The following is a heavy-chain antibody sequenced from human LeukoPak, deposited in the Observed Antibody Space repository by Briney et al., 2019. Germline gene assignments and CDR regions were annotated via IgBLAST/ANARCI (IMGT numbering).Heavy chain of an antibody. V-gene: IGHV3-66*01. CDR1: GFTVSSNY. D-gene: IGHD3-16*01. Sequence: GGSLRLSCAASGFTVSSNYMSWVRQAPGKGLEWVSVIYSGGSTYYADSVKGRFTISRDNSKNTLYLQMNSLRAEDTAVYYCARDNYDYVWGSHYYYYMDVWGKGTTVTISS. J-gene: IGHJ6*03. CDR2: IYSGGST. CDR3: ARDNYDYVWGSHYYYYMDV.